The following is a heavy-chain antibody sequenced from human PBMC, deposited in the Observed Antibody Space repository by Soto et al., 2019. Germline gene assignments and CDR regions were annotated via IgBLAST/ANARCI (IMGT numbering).Heavy chain of an antibody. CDR1: GGSISSDDYY. D-gene: IGHD1-26*01. V-gene: IGHV4-31*03. CDR3: ARGWDCYGMDV. J-gene: IGHJ6*02. Sequence: PSETLSLTCTVSGGSISSDDYYWNWIRQRPGKGLEWIGNIYYRGNTNYNPSLKSRIIMSMDMSENQFSLKLTSVTAADTAVYYCARGWDCYGMDVWGQGTTVTVSS. CDR2: IYYRGNT.